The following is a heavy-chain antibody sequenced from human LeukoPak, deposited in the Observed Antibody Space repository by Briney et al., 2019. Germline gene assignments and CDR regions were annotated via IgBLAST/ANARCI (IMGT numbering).Heavy chain of an antibody. Sequence: SETLSPTCTVSGGSISSSSYYWGWIRQPPGKGLEWIGSIYYSGSTYYNPSLKSRVTISVDTSKNQFSLKLSSVTAADTAVYYCARRLSVGRRFYYYYYYMDVWGKGTTVTVSS. J-gene: IGHJ6*03. V-gene: IGHV4-39*01. CDR2: IYYSGST. CDR3: ARRLSVGRRFYYYYYYMDV. D-gene: IGHD4-17*01. CDR1: GGSISSSSYY.